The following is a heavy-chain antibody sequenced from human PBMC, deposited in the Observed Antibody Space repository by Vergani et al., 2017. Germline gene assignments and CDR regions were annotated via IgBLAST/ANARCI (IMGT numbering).Heavy chain of an antibody. CDR3: AKHFRGWGIDY. CDR1: GFTFSNYY. J-gene: IGHJ4*02. V-gene: IGHV3-30*02. Sequence: QVQLVESGGGGVLRGGSLILPCVTFGFTFSNYYIQWIRQGPGKGLELVAFIQFDGSNQYYADSVKGRFTLSRDFSKNTLYLQMNSLRTDDTATYYCAKHFRGWGIDYWGQGTQVIVSS. CDR2: IQFDGSNQ. D-gene: IGHD3-16*01.